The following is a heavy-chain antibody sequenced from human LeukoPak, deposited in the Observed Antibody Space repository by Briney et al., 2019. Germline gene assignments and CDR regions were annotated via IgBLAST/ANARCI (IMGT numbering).Heavy chain of an antibody. J-gene: IGHJ4*02. CDR1: GYTFTGYY. CDR2: INPNSGGT. CDR3: ARVDHSSGWYFDY. Sequence: ASVKVSCKASGYTFTGYYMHWVRQAPGQGLEWMGWINPNSGGTNYAQKFQGRVTMTRDTSISTAYMELSRLRSDDTAVYYCARVDHSSGWYFDYWGQGTLVTVSS. V-gene: IGHV1-2*02. D-gene: IGHD6-19*01.